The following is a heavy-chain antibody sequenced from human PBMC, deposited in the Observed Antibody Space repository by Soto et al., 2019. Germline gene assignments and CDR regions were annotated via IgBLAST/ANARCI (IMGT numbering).Heavy chain of an antibody. D-gene: IGHD3-22*01. CDR3: AVTYYYDSSGYLLDY. Sequence: SETLSLTCTVSGGSISSGGYYWSWIRQHPGKGLEWIGYIYYSGSTYYNPSLKSRVTISVDTSKNQFSLKLSSVTAADTAVYYCAVTYYYDSSGYLLDYSGQGSLVIVSS. CDR1: GGSISSGGYY. J-gene: IGHJ4*02. V-gene: IGHV4-31*03. CDR2: IYYSGST.